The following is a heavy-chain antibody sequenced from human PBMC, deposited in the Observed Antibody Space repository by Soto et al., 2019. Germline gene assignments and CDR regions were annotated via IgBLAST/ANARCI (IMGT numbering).Heavy chain of an antibody. CDR2: IYYSGST. J-gene: IGHJ4*02. CDR3: ARSRNYGHYFDY. V-gene: IGHV4-31*03. Sequence: NPSETLSLTCTVSGGSISSGGYYWSWIRQHPGKGLEWIGYIYYSGSTYYNPSLKSRVTISVDTSKNQFSLKLSSVTAADTAVYYCARSRNYGHYFDYWGQGTLVTAPQ. D-gene: IGHD1-7*01. CDR1: GGSISSGGYY.